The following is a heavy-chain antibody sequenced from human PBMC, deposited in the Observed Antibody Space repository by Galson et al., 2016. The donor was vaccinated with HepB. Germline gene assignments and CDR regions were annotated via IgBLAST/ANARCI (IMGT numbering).Heavy chain of an antibody. CDR2: IMPIFDTT. Sequence: SVKVSCRASGGTFSSYSLSWVRQAPGQGLERMEVIMPIFDTTNYAQKFQGRVTITADESTNTAYMELSSLRSEDTAVYYCAREDYYDSSGYYYGPNHHGGSWGQGTMVTVAS. CDR3: AREDYYDSSGYYYGPNHHGGS. CDR1: GGTFSSYS. V-gene: IGHV1-69*13. J-gene: IGHJ3*01. D-gene: IGHD3-22*01.